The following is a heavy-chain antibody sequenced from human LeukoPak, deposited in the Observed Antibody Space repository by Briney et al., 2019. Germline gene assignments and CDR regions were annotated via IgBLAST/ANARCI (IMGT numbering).Heavy chain of an antibody. V-gene: IGHV1-69*13. CDR3: ARSMIVGPYYYYYYGMDV. CDR2: INPIFGTA. D-gene: IGHD3-22*01. CDR1: GGTFSSYA. J-gene: IGHJ6*02. Sequence: ASVKVSCKASGGTFSSYAISWVRQAPGQGLEWMGGINPIFGTANYAQKFQGRVTITADESTSTAYMELSSLRSEDTAVYYCARSMIVGPYYYYYYGMDVWGQGTTVTVSS.